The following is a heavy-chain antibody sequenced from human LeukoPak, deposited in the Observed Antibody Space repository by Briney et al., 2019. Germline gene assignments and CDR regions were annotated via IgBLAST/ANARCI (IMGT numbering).Heavy chain of an antibody. J-gene: IGHJ4*02. CDR3: ATLVSTRYYFDY. D-gene: IGHD5/OR15-5a*01. CDR1: GYSISSGYY. CDR2: IYHSGST. V-gene: IGHV4-38-2*02. Sequence: SETLSLTCTVSGYSISSGYYWGWIRQPPGKGLEWIGSIYHSGSTYYNPSLKSRVTISVDTSKNQFSLRLTSVTAADTAVYFCATLVSTRYYFDYWGQGTLVTVSS.